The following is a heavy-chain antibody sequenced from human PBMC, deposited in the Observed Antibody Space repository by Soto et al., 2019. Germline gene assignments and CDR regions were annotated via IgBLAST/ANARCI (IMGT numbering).Heavy chain of an antibody. J-gene: IGHJ6*02. CDR1: GGTFSNSP. CDR3: ARSRCVVGVTEDDDGMYV. V-gene: IGHV1-69*12. CDR2: VIPLFRTA. D-gene: IGHD2-15*01. Sequence: QVQLVQSGAEVKKPGSSVKVSCKSSGGTFSNSPISWVRQAPGQGLEWMGVVIPLFRTANYAQKIQGRVTITADESTNTAYRELSSLRSGETAIYYCARSRCVVGVTEDDDGMYVWGQGTKVTVSS.